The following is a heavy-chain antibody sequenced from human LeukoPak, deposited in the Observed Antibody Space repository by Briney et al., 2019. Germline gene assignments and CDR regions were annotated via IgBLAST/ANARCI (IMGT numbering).Heavy chain of an antibody. CDR3: ARRSREYQLLYAQARSDAFDI. V-gene: IGHV4-30-2*03. Sequence: KASQTLSLTCVVSGGSISRGSYYWNWIRQPAGKGLEWIGSIYYSGSTYYNPSLKSRVTISVDTSKNQFSLKLSSVTAADTAVYYCARRSREYQLLYAQARSDAFDIWGQGTMVTVSS. CDR1: GGSISRGSYY. J-gene: IGHJ3*02. CDR2: IYYSGST. D-gene: IGHD2-2*02.